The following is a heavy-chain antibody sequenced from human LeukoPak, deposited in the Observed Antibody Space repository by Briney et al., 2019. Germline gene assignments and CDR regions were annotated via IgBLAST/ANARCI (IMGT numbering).Heavy chain of an antibody. J-gene: IGHJ4*02. V-gene: IGHV4-30-4*01. CDR2: IYYSGST. CDR1: GGSISSGDYY. D-gene: IGHD2-15*01. CDR3: ARGRGIVVVVAATDPNAAFDY. Sequence: SETLSLTCTVSGGSISSGDYYWSWIRQPPGKGLEWIGYIYYSGSTYYNPSLKSRVTISVDTSKNQFSLKLSSVTAADTAVYYCARGRGIVVVVAATDPNAAFDYWGQGTLVTVSS.